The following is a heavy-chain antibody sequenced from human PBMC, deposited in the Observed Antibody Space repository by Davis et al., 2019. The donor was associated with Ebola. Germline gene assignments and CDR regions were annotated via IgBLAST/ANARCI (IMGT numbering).Heavy chain of an antibody. CDR1: GYTFTSYG. Sequence: ASVKVSCKASGYTFTSYGISWVRQAPGQGLEWMGWINPHNSNTNYAQKFLGRVTLTTDTSTSTASMELSSLRSEDTAVYFCARGGVAYSDLDYWGQGTLVAVSS. CDR3: ARGGVAYSDLDY. V-gene: IGHV1-18*04. D-gene: IGHD2-21*01. J-gene: IGHJ4*02. CDR2: INPHNSNT.